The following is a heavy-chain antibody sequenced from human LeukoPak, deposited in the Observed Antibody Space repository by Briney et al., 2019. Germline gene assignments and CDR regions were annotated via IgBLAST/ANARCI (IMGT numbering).Heavy chain of an antibody. CDR3: ARDDPYYDSSGSLDY. V-gene: IGHV4-59*01. CDR1: GCSISSYY. J-gene: IGHJ4*02. D-gene: IGHD3-22*01. Sequence: SETLSLTCTVSGCSISSYYWSWIRQPPGKGLEWIGYIYYSGSTNYNPSLKSRFTISVDKSKNQFSLKLSSGTAADTAGYYCARDDPYYDSSGSLDYWGQGTLVTVSS. CDR2: IYYSGST.